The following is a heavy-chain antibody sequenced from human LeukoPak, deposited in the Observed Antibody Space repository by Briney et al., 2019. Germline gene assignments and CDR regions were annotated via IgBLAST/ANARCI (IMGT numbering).Heavy chain of an antibody. V-gene: IGHV3-48*03. CDR3: ARGIRMIWGAWFDP. D-gene: IGHD3-16*01. CDR1: GFTFSNYE. Sequence: QPGGSLRLSCAASGFTFSNYEMNWVRQAPGKGLEWVSHITSSGGRIHYTDSVKGRFTISRDNAKNSLYLEMNSLRAEDTGIYYCARGIRMIWGAWFDPWGQGTLVTVSS. J-gene: IGHJ5*02. CDR2: ITSSGGRI.